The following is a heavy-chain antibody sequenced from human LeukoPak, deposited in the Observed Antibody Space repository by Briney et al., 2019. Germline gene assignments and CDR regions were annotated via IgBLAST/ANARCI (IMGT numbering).Heavy chain of an antibody. D-gene: IGHD3-10*01. V-gene: IGHV7-4-1*02. Sequence: ASVKVSCKASGYPFSAHFLSWVRQAPGQGLEWMGNIDTTTGNPRYAQDFTGRFVFSLDTSVSTAYLQITSLKADDTAAYYCVRGTPTPGMDYWGQGTQVTVSS. CDR3: VRGTPTPGMDY. CDR1: GYPFSAHF. J-gene: IGHJ4*02. CDR2: IDTTTGNP.